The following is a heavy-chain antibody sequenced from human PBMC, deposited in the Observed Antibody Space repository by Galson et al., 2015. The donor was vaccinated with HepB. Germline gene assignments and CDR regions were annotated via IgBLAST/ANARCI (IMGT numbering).Heavy chain of an antibody. J-gene: IGHJ1*01. CDR3: ATGVAVAAPEYFQH. CDR2: IIPIFGTA. D-gene: IGHD6-19*01. CDR1: GGTFSSYA. V-gene: IGHV1-69*06. Sequence: SVKVSCRASGGTFSSYAISWLRQAPGNGLEWMGGIIPIFGTANYAQKFQGRVKITADKFTSTVYMELSSLRSEDTAVFYCATGVAVAAPEYFQHWGQGTLVTVSS.